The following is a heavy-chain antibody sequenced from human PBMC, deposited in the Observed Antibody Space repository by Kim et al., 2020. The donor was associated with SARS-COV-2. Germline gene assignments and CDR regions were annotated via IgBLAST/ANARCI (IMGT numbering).Heavy chain of an antibody. CDR1: GFTFSTYA. V-gene: IGHV3-23*01. CDR2: VDGSGGNT. J-gene: IGHJ4*02. Sequence: GGSLRLSCAASGFTFSTYAMSWVRQAPGKGLEWVSTVDGSGGNTYHADSAKGRFTIFRDNSKNTVDLQMNSLRGEDTGVYYCARGRSENIAAAFSYLGQGTLVSVSS. D-gene: IGHD6-13*01. CDR3: ARGRSENIAAAFSY.